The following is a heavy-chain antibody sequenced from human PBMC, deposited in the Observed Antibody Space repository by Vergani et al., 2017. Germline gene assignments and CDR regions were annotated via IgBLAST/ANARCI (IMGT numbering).Heavy chain of an antibody. D-gene: IGHD6-19*01. CDR1: CASIRSSNYY. J-gene: IGHJ5*02. V-gene: IGHV4-39*01. CDR3: ARHSTVEWLVKLGWIDP. CDR2: IYYSGST. Sequence: LQLQESGPGLVKPSATLSLICSVSCASIRSSNYYWGWIRQPPGKGLEWIASIYYSGSTYYNPSLKSRVTISVDTSKNQFSLKLSSVTAADTAVYFCARHSTVEWLVKLGWIDPWGQGILVTVSS.